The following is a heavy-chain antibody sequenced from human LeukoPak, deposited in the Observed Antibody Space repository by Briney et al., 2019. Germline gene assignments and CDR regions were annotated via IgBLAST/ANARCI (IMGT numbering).Heavy chain of an antibody. CDR3: ATWAARRNWFDP. CDR1: GGTFSSYA. V-gene: IGHV1-24*01. J-gene: IGHJ5*02. CDR2: SDPEDGET. Sequence: ASVKVSCKASGGTFSSYAISWVRQAPGQGLEWMGGSDPEDGETIYAQKFQGRVTMTEDTSTDTAYMELSSLRSEDTAVYYCATWAARRNWFDPWGQGTLVTVSS. D-gene: IGHD6-6*01.